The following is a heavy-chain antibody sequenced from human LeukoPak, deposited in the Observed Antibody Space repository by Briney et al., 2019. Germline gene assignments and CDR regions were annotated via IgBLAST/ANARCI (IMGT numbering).Heavy chain of an antibody. Sequence: PSETLSLTCTVSGGSLSSSSYYWGWIRQPPGKGLEWIGSIYYSGSTYYNPSLKSRVTISVDTSKNQFSLKLSSVTAADTAVYYCARVVEMATATNYWGQGTLVTVSS. CDR3: ARVVEMATATNY. J-gene: IGHJ4*02. D-gene: IGHD5-24*01. CDR2: IYYSGST. CDR1: GGSLSSSSYY. V-gene: IGHV4-39*07.